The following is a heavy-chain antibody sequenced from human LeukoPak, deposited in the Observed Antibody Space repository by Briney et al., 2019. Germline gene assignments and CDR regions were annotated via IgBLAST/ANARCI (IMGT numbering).Heavy chain of an antibody. CDR2: INEGGSEK. Sequence: PGGSLRLSCAASGFTFSSYWMTWVRQAPGKGLEWVANINEGGSEKNYLDSVKGRFTVSRDNAKNSLYLQMDSLKIEDTAVYYCLSATETGYWGQGTQVTVSS. CDR3: LSATETGY. CDR1: GFTFSSYW. D-gene: IGHD1-14*01. J-gene: IGHJ4*02. V-gene: IGHV3-7*01.